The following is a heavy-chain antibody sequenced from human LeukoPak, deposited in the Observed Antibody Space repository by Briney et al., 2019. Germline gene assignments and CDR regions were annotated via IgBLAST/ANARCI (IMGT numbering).Heavy chain of an antibody. D-gene: IGHD2-21*01. V-gene: IGHV4-39*07. CDR2: IYYSGSS. Sequence: PSETLSLTCTVSGGSISSTSYYWGWIRQPPGKGLEWIGNIYYSGSSNYNPSLKSRVTISVDTSKNQFSLKLSSVTAADTAVYYCARGIWGVFNYWGQGTLVTVSS. CDR1: GGSISSTSYY. J-gene: IGHJ4*02. CDR3: ARGIWGVFNY.